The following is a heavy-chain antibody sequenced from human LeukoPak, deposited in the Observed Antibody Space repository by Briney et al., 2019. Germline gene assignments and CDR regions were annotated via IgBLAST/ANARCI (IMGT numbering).Heavy chain of an antibody. D-gene: IGHD2-2*03. V-gene: IGHV3-23*01. J-gene: IGHJ4*02. CDR2: INWSGSST. CDR1: GFTLSSYA. CDR3: VGYCSSTRHTPCLH. Sequence: GGSLRLSCAASGFTLSSYAMSWFRQAPGKGREWVSAINWSGSSTYYADSVNGRFTISRDHSKNTMYLQMNSMRAEDTAVYYCVGYCSSTRHTPCLHWGEGTLVTVSS.